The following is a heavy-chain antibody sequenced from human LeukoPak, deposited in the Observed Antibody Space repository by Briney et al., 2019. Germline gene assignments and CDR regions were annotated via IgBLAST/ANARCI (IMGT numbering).Heavy chain of an antibody. CDR1: GVSFSGSY. CDR2: INHSGST. J-gene: IGHJ4*01. CDR3: AGAPSYDSSGPYYFDY. Sequence: SETTLSNCPVYGVSFSGSYWSWIRQPPGKGLEWIGEINHSGSTNYNPSLKSRVIISLDTSKNQFSLKLSSVTAADTAVYYCAGAPSYDSSGPYYFDYWGERKLVTVSS. D-gene: IGHD3-22*01. V-gene: IGHV4-34*01.